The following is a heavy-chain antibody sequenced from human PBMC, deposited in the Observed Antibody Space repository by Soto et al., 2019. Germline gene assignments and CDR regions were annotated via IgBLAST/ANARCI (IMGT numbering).Heavy chain of an antibody. Sequence: ASVKVSCKASGYTFTSYGISWVRQAPGQGLEWMGWISAYNGNTNYAQKLQGRVTMTTDTSTSTAYMELRSLRSDDTAVYYCGPYDVDIVATIGQGCVRYWGQGTLVTVSS. D-gene: IGHD5-12*01. CDR1: GYTFTSYG. CDR3: GPYDVDIVATIGQGCVRY. J-gene: IGHJ4*02. CDR2: ISAYNGNT. V-gene: IGHV1-18*04.